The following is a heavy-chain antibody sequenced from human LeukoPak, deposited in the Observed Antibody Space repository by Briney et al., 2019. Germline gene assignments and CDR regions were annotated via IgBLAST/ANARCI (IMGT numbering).Heavy chain of an antibody. J-gene: IGHJ4*02. CDR1: GYTFTGYY. D-gene: IGHD2-15*01. CDR3: ASLAAATYDY. CDR2: INPKSGAT. V-gene: IGHV1-2*02. Sequence: ASVKVSCKASGYTFTGYYIHWVRQAPGQGLEWMGWINPKSGATKYAQKFQGRVTMTRDTSISTAYMELSRLRSDDTAMYYCASLAAATYDYWGQGTLVTVSS.